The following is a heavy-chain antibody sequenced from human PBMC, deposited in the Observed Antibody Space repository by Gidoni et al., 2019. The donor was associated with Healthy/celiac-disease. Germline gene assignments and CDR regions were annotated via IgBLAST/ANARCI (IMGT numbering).Heavy chain of an antibody. CDR2: INPNSGCT. Sequence: QVQTVQSGEELKKSGASVYVSCKDSGTTFTGYYMHLVRQDPGHGLVWMGWINPNSGCTNYTQNFQGRVTMTSDSSNITASMELSRRRSDYPAVYYCSCARMHHYGSTSDFDYWGHGTLVTVSS. D-gene: IGHD4-17*01. V-gene: IGHV1-2*02. CDR1: GTTFTGYY. CDR3: SCARMHHYGSTSDFDY. J-gene: IGHJ4*01.